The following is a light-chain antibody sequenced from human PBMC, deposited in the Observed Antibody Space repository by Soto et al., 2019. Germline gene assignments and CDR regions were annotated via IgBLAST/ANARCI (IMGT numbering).Light chain of an antibody. CDR2: SNN. J-gene: IGLJ2*01. V-gene: IGLV1-44*01. CDR1: SSNIGSHT. CDR3: AAWHDSLNGPV. Sequence: QSVLTQPPSASGTPGQRVTISCSGGSSNIGSHTVNWYQHLPGTAPKLLIYSNNQRPSGVPDRFSGSVSGTSASLAISGLQSEYEADYYCAAWHDSLNGPVFGGGTKLTVL.